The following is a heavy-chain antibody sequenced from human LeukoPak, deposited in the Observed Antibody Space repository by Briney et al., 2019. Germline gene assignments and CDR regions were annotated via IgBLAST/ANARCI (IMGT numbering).Heavy chain of an antibody. D-gene: IGHD2/OR15-2a*01. CDR1: GDSISSYY. CDR3: ARDIIAGGRFDY. V-gene: IGHV4-59*01. Sequence: PSETLSLTCTVSGDSISSYYWSWIRQPPGKGLEWIGYISYSGSTNYNSSLKSRVTISLDTPKNQFSLKLSSVTAADTAMYYCARDIIAGGRFDYWGQGTLVTVSS. J-gene: IGHJ4*02. CDR2: ISYSGST.